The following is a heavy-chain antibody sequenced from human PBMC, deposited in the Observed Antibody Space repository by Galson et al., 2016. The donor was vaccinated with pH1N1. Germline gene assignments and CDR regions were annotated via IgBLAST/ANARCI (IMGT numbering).Heavy chain of an antibody. J-gene: IGHJ4*02. D-gene: IGHD5-12*01. V-gene: IGHV3-7*01. CDR3: ARSIGNIGAH. CDR1: GFSLSSFW. CDR2: INEDGSKI. Sequence: SLRLSCAASGFSLSSFWMTWVRQAPEKGLEWVANINEDGSKIYYVDSVEGRFTISRDNAKNSLYLQVNSLRAEDTAVYYCARSIGNIGAHWGQGTLVTVSS.